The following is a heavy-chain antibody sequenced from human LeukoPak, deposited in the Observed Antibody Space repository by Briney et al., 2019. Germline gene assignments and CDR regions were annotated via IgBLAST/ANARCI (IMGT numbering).Heavy chain of an antibody. CDR1: GFTFRNYW. D-gene: IGHD1-26*01. CDR2: INQDGSEK. CDR3: TRVRSGSYSHWFES. V-gene: IGHV3-7*01. J-gene: IGHJ5*01. Sequence: GGSLRLSCAASGFTFRNYWMSWVRQAPGKGLEWVANINQDGSEKIYVDSVKGRFTISRGDAESSLYLQMNSLRVEDTAVYYCTRVRSGSYSHWFESWGQGTLVTVSS.